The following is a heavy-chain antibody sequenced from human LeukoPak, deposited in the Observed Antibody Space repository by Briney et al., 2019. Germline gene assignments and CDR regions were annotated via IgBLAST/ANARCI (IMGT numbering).Heavy chain of an antibody. CDR3: VRDSMGLQWEGY. CDR2: ISSDSSYI. Sequence: PGGSLRLSCAASGFTFSSYSMNWVRQAPGKGLEWVSSISSDSSYIDYADSLKGRFTISGDNAQNSLYLQMNSLKVEDTAVYYCVRDSMGLQWEGYWGQGTLVIVSS. V-gene: IGHV3-21*01. J-gene: IGHJ4*02. CDR1: GFTFSSYS. D-gene: IGHD1-26*01.